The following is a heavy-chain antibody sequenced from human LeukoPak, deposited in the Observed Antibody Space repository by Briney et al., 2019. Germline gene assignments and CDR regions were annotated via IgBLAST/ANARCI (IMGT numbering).Heavy chain of an antibody. CDR1: GGSFSGYY. J-gene: IGHJ4*02. V-gene: IGHV4-34*01. Sequence: SETLSLTCAVYGGSFSGYYWSWIRQPPGKGLEWIGEINRSGSTNYNPSLKSRVTISVDTSKNQFSLKLSSVTAADTAVYYCARAANYYDSSGYYYGFDYWGQGTLVTVSS. CDR3: ARAANYYDSSGYYYGFDY. CDR2: INRSGST. D-gene: IGHD3-22*01.